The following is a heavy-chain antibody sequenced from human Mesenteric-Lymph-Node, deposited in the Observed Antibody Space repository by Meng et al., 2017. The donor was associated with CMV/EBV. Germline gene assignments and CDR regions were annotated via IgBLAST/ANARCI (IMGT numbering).Heavy chain of an antibody. D-gene: IGHD3-16*01. CDR1: GYSFKTYW. CDR3: ATRPSATGFWVY. Sequence: GESLKISCKCSGYSFKTYWTGWVRQMPGKGLEWMGIIHPGDSDIRYSPSFQGQVTISVDKSISTAYLQWSSLKASDTAMYYCATRPSATGFWVYWGQGTLVTVSS. V-gene: IGHV5-51*01. CDR2: IHPGDSDI. J-gene: IGHJ4*02.